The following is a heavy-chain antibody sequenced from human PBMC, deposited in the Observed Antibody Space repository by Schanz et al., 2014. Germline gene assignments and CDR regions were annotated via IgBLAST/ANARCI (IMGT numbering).Heavy chain of an antibody. V-gene: IGHV1-2*06. CDR2: INPNSGGT. Sequence: QVQLVQSGAEVKKPGASVKVSCKASGYTFIDYSLNWVRQAPGQGLEWMGRINPNSGGTNYAENFQGRVTMTRDTSISTAFMELSGLTSDDTATYFCARARYTGYDCSGYWGQGTLLIVSS. CDR3: ARARYTGYDCSGY. CDR1: GYTFIDYS. J-gene: IGHJ4*02. D-gene: IGHD5-12*01.